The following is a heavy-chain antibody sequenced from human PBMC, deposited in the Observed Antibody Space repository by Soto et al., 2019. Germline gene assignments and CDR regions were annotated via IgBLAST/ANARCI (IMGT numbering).Heavy chain of an antibody. CDR3: ARGTKGGSPPL. V-gene: IGHV3-NL1*01. CDR2: IRSGGSNI. J-gene: IGHJ4*02. D-gene: IGHD1-7*01. CDR1: GSIFTGYG. Sequence: PGGSLRLSCAASGSIFTGYGMHWVRQAPGKGLEWVSDIRSGGSNIYYADSVKGRITISRDNAKNTLYLRMNSLRDEDAAVYYCARGTKGGSPPLWGQGTLVTVSS.